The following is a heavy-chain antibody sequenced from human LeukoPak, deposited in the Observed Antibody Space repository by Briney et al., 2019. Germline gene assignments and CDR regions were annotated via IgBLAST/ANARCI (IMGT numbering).Heavy chain of an antibody. Sequence: SETLSLTCTVSGGSISSYYWGWIRQPPGKGLEWIGSIYYSGSTYYNPSLKSRVTISVDTSKNQFSLKLSSVTAADTAVYYCAADYYYYMDVWGKGTTVTVSS. CDR3: AADYYYYMDV. J-gene: IGHJ6*03. CDR1: GGSISSYY. CDR2: IYYSGST. V-gene: IGHV4-39*01.